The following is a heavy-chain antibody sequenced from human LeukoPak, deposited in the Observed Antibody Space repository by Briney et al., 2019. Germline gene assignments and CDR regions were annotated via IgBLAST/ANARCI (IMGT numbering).Heavy chain of an antibody. V-gene: IGHV4-34*01. Sequence: SETLSLTCAVYGGSFSGYYWSWIRQPPGKGLEWIGEINHSGSTNYNPSLKSRVTISVDTSRNQFSLKLSSVTAADTAVYYCARRVPYGSGRRWFDPWGQGTLVTVSS. CDR2: INHSGST. CDR3: ARRVPYGSGRRWFDP. CDR1: GGSFSGYY. D-gene: IGHD3-10*01. J-gene: IGHJ5*02.